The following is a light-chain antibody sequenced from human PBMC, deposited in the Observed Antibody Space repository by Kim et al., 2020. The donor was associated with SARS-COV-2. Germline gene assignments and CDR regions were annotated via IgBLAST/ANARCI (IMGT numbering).Light chain of an antibody. V-gene: IGLV2-23*02. CDR1: SSDVGSYNL. J-gene: IGLJ3*02. CDR3: CSYAGSSTLGV. CDR2: EVN. Sequence: QSALTQPASVSGSPGQSITISCTGTSSDVGSYNLVSWYQQHPGKAPKLMIYEVNKRPSGVSNRFSGSKSGNTAFLTISGLQAEDEADYYCCSYAGSSTLGVFGGGTKLTVL.